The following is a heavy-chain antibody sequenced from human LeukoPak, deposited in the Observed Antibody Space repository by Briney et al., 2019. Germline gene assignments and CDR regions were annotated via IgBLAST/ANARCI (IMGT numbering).Heavy chain of an antibody. CDR1: GGSISSSKYD. J-gene: IGHJ4*02. CDR3: ARHGNVVVVPAAKGFDY. Sequence: SQTLSLTCTVSGGSISSSKYDWVWIHQPPGKGLQWVGRSDYSGNTYSNPSLKSRVAISVDTAKNHFSLDLRSVMAADTAVYYCARHGNVVVVPAAKGFDYWGQGTQVTVSS. CDR2: SDYSGNT. D-gene: IGHD2-2*01. V-gene: IGHV4-39*01.